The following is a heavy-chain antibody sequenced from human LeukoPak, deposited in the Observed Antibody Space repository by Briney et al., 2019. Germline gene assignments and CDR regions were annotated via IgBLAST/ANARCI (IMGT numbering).Heavy chain of an antibody. Sequence: SETLSLTCTVSGGSISSYYWSWIRQPPGKGLEWIGYIYYSGSTNYNPSLKSRVTISVDTSKNQFSLKLTSVTAADTAVYYCVRGPDYDGYYFDYWGQGTLVTVSS. CDR3: VRGPDYDGYYFDY. CDR2: IYYSGST. CDR1: GGSISSYY. V-gene: IGHV4-59*01. D-gene: IGHD3-3*01. J-gene: IGHJ4*02.